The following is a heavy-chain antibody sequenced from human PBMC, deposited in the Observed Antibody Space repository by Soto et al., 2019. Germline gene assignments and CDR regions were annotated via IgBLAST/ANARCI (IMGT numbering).Heavy chain of an antibody. CDR2: INPNSGGT. J-gene: IGHJ6*02. Sequence: GASVKVSCKASGYTFTGYYMHWVRQAPGQGLEWMGWINPNSGGTNYAQKFQGWVTMTRDTSISTAYMELSRLRSEDTAVYYCARDRETGTTYYYYYGMDVWGQGTTVTVSS. D-gene: IGHD1-1*01. CDR3: ARDRETGTTYYYYYGMDV. CDR1: GYTFTGYY. V-gene: IGHV1-2*04.